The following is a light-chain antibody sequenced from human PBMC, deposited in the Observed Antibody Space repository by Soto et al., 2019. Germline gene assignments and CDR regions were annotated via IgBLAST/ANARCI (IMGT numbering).Light chain of an antibody. CDR3: AAWDDSLSGREVG. V-gene: IGLV1-47*01. CDR2: RNN. J-gene: IGLJ2*01. CDR1: SSNIGSNY. Sequence: QSVLTQPPSASGTPGQRVTISCSGSSSNIGSNYVYWYQQLPGTAPKLLIYRNNQRPSGVPDRFSGSKSCTSASLAISGLRSEDEADYYCAAWDDSLSGREVGFGGGTKLTVL.